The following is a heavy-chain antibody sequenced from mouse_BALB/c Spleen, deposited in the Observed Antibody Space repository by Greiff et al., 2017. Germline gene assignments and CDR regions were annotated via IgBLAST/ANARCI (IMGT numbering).Heavy chain of an antibody. D-gene: IGHD2-12*01. CDR1: GFTFSSFG. CDR3: ASYDGAMDY. V-gene: IGHV5-17*02. CDR2: ISSGSSTI. Sequence: EVMLVESGGGLVQPGGSRKLSCAASGFTFSSFGMHWVRQAPEKGLEWVAYISSGSSTIYYADTVKGRFTISRDNPKNTLFLQMTSLRSEDTAMYYCASYDGAMDYWGQGTSVTVSS. J-gene: IGHJ4*01.